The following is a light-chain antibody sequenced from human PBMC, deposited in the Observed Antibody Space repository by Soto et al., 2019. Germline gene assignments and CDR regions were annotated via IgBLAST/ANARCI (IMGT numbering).Light chain of an antibody. Sequence: DILLTHSPSTLALSPWESATLSCRASQSVDSSYITWYQQKPGQAPRLLIYGTSGRATGIPDRFSGSGSGTDFTLTISRLEPEDFAVYYCQHYNSSRTFGQGTKVDIK. CDR2: GTS. J-gene: IGKJ1*01. CDR3: QHYNSSRT. CDR1: QSVDSSY. V-gene: IGKV3-20*01.